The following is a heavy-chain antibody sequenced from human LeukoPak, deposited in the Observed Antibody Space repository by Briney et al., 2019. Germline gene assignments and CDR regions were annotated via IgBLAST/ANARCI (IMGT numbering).Heavy chain of an antibody. Sequence: PGGSLRLSCAASGFTFDDYAMHWVRQAPGKGLEWVSGISWNSGSIGYADSVKGRFTVSRDNAENSLYLQMNSLRAEDTAVYYCVRVQVVVPGVFDYFDYWGQGTLVTVSS. CDR2: ISWNSGSI. J-gene: IGHJ4*02. V-gene: IGHV3-9*01. CDR1: GFTFDDYA. D-gene: IGHD2-2*01. CDR3: VRVQVVVPGVFDYFDY.